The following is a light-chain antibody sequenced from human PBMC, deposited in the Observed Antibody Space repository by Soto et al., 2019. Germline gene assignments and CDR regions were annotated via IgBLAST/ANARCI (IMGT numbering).Light chain of an antibody. V-gene: IGKV1-5*01. CDR2: WAS. Sequence: DIQMTQSPSTLSASVGDRVTITCRASQSISSWLAWYQQKPGQPPKLLIYWASTRHSGVPERFSGSGSGTEFTLTISSLQTEDAAVYFCQQYYSSPVTFGGGTKVEI. J-gene: IGKJ4*01. CDR3: QQYYSSPVT. CDR1: QSISSW.